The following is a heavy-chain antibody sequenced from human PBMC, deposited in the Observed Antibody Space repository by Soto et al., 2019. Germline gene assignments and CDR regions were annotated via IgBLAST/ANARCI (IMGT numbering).Heavy chain of an antibody. D-gene: IGHD2-21*02. V-gene: IGHV4-59*01. Sequence: QVHLQESGPGLVKPSETLSLTCTVAGASITDYFWTWIRQPPGKGLEWIGYFYYGETTNKKSSLIRPFTVPVDTSKSQFALKVTSVTTADTAVYYWARGTYCGTDCYWTLDFWGQGKMVTGSS. CDR1: GASITDYF. CDR2: FYYGETT. CDR3: ARGTYCGTDCYWTLDF. J-gene: IGHJ4*02.